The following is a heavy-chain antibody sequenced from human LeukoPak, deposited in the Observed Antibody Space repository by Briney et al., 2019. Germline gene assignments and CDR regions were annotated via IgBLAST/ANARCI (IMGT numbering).Heavy chain of an antibody. Sequence: ASVKVSCKASGYTFTGYYIHWVRQAPGQGLEWMGRINPNSGGTNHAQKFQGRVTMTRDTSISTAYMELSRLRSDDTAVYYCARDIVGIGYYDSSGHEDYWGQGSLVTVSS. CDR3: ARDIVGIGYYDSSGHEDY. J-gene: IGHJ4*02. CDR2: INPNSGGT. V-gene: IGHV1-2*06. CDR1: GYTFTGYY. D-gene: IGHD3-22*01.